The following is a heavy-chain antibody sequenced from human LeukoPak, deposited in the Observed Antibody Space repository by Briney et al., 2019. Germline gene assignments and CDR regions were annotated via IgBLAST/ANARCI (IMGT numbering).Heavy chain of an antibody. CDR2: MNLDGSEK. Sequence: GGSLRLSCAASGFTFSSYAMHWVRQAPGKGLEWVANMNLDGSEKYYVDSVKGRFIISRDNAKNSLFLQMNSLIAEDTAVYYCARDDGFSCYSYWGQGTLVTVSS. CDR1: GFTFSSYA. D-gene: IGHD3/OR15-3a*01. J-gene: IGHJ4*02. V-gene: IGHV3-7*01. CDR3: ARDDGFSCYSY.